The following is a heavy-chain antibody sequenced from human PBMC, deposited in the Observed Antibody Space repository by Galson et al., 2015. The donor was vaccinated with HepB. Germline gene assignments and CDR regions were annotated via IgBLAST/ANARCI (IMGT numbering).Heavy chain of an antibody. CDR2: IYYSGST. D-gene: IGHD1-26*01. V-gene: IGHV4-59*01. J-gene: IGHJ3*02. CDR3: ARWDSGSYSGRDDAFDI. Sequence: SETLSLTCTVSGGSISSYYWSWIRQPPGKGLEWIGYIYYSGSTNYNPSLKSRVTISVDTSKNQFSLKLSSVTAADTAVYYCARWDSGSYSGRDDAFDIWGQGTMVTVSS. CDR1: GGSISSYY.